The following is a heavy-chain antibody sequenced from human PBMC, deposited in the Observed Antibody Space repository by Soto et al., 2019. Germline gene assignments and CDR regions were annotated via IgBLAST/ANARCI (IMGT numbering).Heavy chain of an antibody. CDR1: GFTFSNAW. Sequence: PGGSLRLSCAASGFTFSNAWMSWVRQAPGKGLEWVGRIKSKTDGGTTDYATPVKGRFTISRDDSKNTLYLQMNSLKTEDTAVYYCTTLHPLIVVVPAAPRIYYYYMDVWGKGTTVTVSS. J-gene: IGHJ6*03. CDR2: IKSKTDGGTT. D-gene: IGHD2-2*01. CDR3: TTLHPLIVVVPAAPRIYYYYMDV. V-gene: IGHV3-15*01.